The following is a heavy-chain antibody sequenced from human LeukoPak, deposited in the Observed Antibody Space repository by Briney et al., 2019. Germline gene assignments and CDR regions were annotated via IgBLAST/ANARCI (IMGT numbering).Heavy chain of an antibody. CDR2: ISGSGGST. V-gene: IGHV3-23*01. D-gene: IGHD4-17*01. J-gene: IGHJ4*02. CDR3: AKSGDQVSVTKLDY. Sequence: PGGSLRLSCAASGFTFSNYVMSWVRQAPGKGLEWVSGISGSGGSTFYADSVKGRFTTSRDNSKNTLYLEMNSLRAEDTALFYCAKSGDQVSVTKLDYWGQGTLVTVSS. CDR1: GFTFSNYV.